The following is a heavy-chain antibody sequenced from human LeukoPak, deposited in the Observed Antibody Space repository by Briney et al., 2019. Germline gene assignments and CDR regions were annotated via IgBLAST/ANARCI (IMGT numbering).Heavy chain of an antibody. Sequence: GGSLRLSCAASGFTFSSYAMSWVRQAPGKGLEWVSAISGSGGSTYYADSVKGRFTISRDNDENTVFLEMNSLRAEDTAVYYCARDGASIDDQYYGLDVWGQGTTVTVSS. CDR2: ISGSGGST. D-gene: IGHD1-1*01. V-gene: IGHV3-23*01. CDR3: ARDGASIDDQYYGLDV. CDR1: GFTFSSYA. J-gene: IGHJ6*02.